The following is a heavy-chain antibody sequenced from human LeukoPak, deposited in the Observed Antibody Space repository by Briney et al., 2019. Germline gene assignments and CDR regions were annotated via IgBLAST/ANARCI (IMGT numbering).Heavy chain of an antibody. Sequence: PGGSLRLSCAASGFTFSSYTMNWVRQAPGKGLEWVSSISSNGNFIYYAESVKGRFTISRDNAQSSLDLQVNSLGAEDTAIYYCARDVRGDYWGQGTLVTVSS. CDR1: GFTFSSYT. CDR3: ARDVRGDY. V-gene: IGHV3-21*01. CDR2: ISSNGNFI. D-gene: IGHD3-10*01. J-gene: IGHJ4*02.